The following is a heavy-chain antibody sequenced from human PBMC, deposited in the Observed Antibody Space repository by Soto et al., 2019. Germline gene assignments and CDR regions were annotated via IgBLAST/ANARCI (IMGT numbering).Heavy chain of an antibody. CDR2: MNPNSGNT. D-gene: IGHD3-16*02. CDR3: ARGGYYDYIWGSYRPYYMDV. CDR1: GYTFTSYD. V-gene: IGHV1-8*01. Sequence: ASVKVSCKASGYTFTSYDINWVRQATGQGLEWMGWMNPNSGNTGYAQKFQGRVTMTRNTSISTAYMELSSLRSEDTAVYYCARGGYYDYIWGSYRPYYMDVWGKGTTVTVSS. J-gene: IGHJ6*03.